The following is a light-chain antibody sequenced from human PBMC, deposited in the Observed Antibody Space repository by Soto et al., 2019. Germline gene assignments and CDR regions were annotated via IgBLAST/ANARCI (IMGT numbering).Light chain of an antibody. CDR2: DST. CDR1: QSFHTS. CDR3: QQRNVWPPIT. V-gene: IGKV3-11*01. J-gene: IGKJ5*01. Sequence: VLTQSQATLSLSPFERARLXCRTSQSFHTSLAWYQQKPGQPPRLVVYDSTLRANGVPDRFGGSRSGTEFTLTINNLEPEDFAVYYCQQRNVWPPITFGQGTRLEIK.